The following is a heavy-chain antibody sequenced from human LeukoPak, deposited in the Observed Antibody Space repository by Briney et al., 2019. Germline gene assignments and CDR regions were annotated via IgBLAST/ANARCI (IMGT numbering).Heavy chain of an antibody. CDR1: GYTFTSYY. V-gene: IGHV1-46*01. CDR2: INPSGGST. Sequence: ASVKVSCKASGYTFTSYYMHWARQAPGQGLEWMGIINPSGGSTSYAQKFQGRVTMTRDTSTSTVYMELSSLRSEDTAVYYCARDRHSGYYDILTGSEPPNWFDPWGQGTLVTVSS. D-gene: IGHD3-9*01. J-gene: IGHJ5*02. CDR3: ARDRHSGYYDILTGSEPPNWFDP.